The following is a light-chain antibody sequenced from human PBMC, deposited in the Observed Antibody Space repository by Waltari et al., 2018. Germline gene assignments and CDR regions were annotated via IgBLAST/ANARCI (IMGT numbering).Light chain of an antibody. Sequence: IVMTQSPATLSLSPGESATLPCRASQSVRSTFAWFQQKPGQPPRLLIYGTSTRATGIPARFTGSGSGTEFSLTISSLQPEDLATYYCQQYDYWPWTFGQGTRVETK. V-gene: IGKV3D-15*01. CDR3: QQYDYWPWT. CDR1: QSVRST. J-gene: IGKJ1*01. CDR2: GTS.